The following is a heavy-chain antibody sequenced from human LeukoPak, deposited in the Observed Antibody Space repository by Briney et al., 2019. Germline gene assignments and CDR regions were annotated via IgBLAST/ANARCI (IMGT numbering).Heavy chain of an antibody. J-gene: IGHJ4*02. CDR3: ARSDTYSYEGCGYYFDY. V-gene: IGHV4-61*02. Sequence: TLTLTCTVWVHSNSRGNDHGPWVCRPGARGLDRIVRSYTSGSASYNHGLMSRLTISVDTPKDQSSLKLSYGTAADTPLYYSARSDTYSYEGCGYYFDYWGQGTLVTVSS. CDR1: VHSNSRGNDH. D-gene: IGHD3-22*01. CDR2: SYTSGSA.